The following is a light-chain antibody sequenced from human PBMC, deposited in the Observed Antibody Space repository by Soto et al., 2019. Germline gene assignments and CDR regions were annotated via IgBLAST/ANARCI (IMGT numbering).Light chain of an antibody. CDR2: DVT. CDR3: CSFAGSYSYV. J-gene: IGLJ1*01. V-gene: IGLV2-11*01. Sequence: QSALTQPRSVSASPGQSVTTSCAGTSSDVGRYDYVSWYQQHPGKAPKLIVYDVTERPSGVPDRFSGSKSGNTASLTISGLQAEVEADYSCCSFAGSYSYVFGTGTKVTVL. CDR1: SSDVGRYDY.